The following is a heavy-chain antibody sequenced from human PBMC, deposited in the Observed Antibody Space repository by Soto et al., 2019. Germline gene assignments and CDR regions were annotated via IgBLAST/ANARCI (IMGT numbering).Heavy chain of an antibody. J-gene: IGHJ5*02. CDR1: GYSISSGYY. CDR2: IYHSGST. V-gene: IGHV4-38-2*01. Sequence: KTSETLSLTCAVSGYSISSGYYWGWIRQPPGKGLEWIGSIYHSGSTYYNPSLKSRVTISVDTSKNQFSLKLSSVTAADTAVYYCARGNSNELFDPWGQGTLVTVSS. CDR3: ARGNSNELFDP. D-gene: IGHD4-4*01.